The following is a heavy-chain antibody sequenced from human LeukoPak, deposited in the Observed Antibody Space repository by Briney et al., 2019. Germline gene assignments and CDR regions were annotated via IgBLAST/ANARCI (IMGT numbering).Heavy chain of an antibody. CDR1: GGSTTSHNYY. CDR2: IHYSGSP. V-gene: IGHV4-39*07. J-gene: IGHJ4*02. D-gene: IGHD3-10*01. CDR3: ARYRYGSGSRYFDY. Sequence: SETLSLTCTVSGGSTTSHNYYWGWIRQPPGKGLEWIGSIHYSGSPYYNPSLKSRVTISVDTSKNQFSLKLSSVTAADTAVYYCARYRYGSGSRYFDYWGQGTLVTVSS.